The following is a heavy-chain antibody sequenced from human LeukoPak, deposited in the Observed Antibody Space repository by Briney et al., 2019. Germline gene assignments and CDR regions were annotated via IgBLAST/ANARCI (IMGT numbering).Heavy chain of an antibody. D-gene: IGHD2-8*01. CDR2: VNPKSGNT. CDR1: GYSFTSYD. CDR3: ARGLPLGYCTYGVCYPPKHFDF. Sequence: ASVKVSCNASGYSFTSYDINWVRQAPGQGLEWMGWVNPKSGNTGYKQKFQARVTITRDTSISAAYMELSSLTSDDTAVYFCARGLPLGYCTYGVCYPPKHFDFWGQGTLVTVSS. J-gene: IGHJ4*02. V-gene: IGHV1-8*03.